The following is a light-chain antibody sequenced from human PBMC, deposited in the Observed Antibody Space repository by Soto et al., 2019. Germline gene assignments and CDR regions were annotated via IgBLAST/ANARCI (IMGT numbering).Light chain of an antibody. CDR1: SSDVGGYNF. CDR3: SSYAGSYSVV. CDR2: DVS. J-gene: IGLJ2*01. Sequence: QSALTQPRSVSGSPGQSVTISCTGTSSDVGGYNFVSWYQQHPGKAPKVMIYDVSNRPSGVPDRFSGSKSGNTASLTISGLQAEDEADYYCSSYAGSYSVVFGGGTKVTVL. V-gene: IGLV2-11*01.